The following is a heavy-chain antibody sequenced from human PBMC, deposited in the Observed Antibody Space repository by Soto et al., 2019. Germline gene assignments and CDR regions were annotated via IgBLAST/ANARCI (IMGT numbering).Heavy chain of an antibody. Sequence: QVQLVQSGAEVKKPGSSVKVSCMASGGTFSSYAISWVRQAPGQGLEWMGGIIPIFGTANYAQKFQGRVTITADKSMSTAYMELSSLRSEDTAVYYCARDGKDVTYSGSYDYWGQGTLVTVSS. V-gene: IGHV1-69*06. CDR3: ARDGKDVTYSGSYDY. J-gene: IGHJ4*02. D-gene: IGHD1-26*01. CDR2: IIPIFGTA. CDR1: GGTFSSYA.